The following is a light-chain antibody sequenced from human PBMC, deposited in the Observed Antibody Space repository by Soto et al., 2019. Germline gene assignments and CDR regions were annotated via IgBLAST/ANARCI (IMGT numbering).Light chain of an antibody. CDR2: RND. J-gene: IGLJ1*01. Sequence: QSVLTQPPSASGTPGQRVTISCSGSSSNIGGNYVYWYQQLPGTAPKLLIYRNDQRPSGVPDRFSGSKSGTSASLAISGLRSEDEADYYCAAWDDSLSGHYVFGTGTKLTVL. CDR1: SSNIGGNY. CDR3: AAWDDSLSGHYV. V-gene: IGLV1-47*01.